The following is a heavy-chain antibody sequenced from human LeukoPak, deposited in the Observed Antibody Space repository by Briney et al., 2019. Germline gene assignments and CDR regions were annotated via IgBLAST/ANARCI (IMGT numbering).Heavy chain of an antibody. CDR3: ARDHGNNWSDGGGLDC. CDR2: IWYDGSNK. CDR1: GFSFSSYG. V-gene: IGHV3-33*01. Sequence: GGSLRLSCAESGFSFSSYGMHWVRQAPGKGLEWVAVIWYDGSNKYYADSVKSRFTISRDNSKNTLYLQMNSLRAEDTAVYFWARDHGNNWSDGGGLDCWGQGTLVTVSS. J-gene: IGHJ4*02. D-gene: IGHD1-1*01.